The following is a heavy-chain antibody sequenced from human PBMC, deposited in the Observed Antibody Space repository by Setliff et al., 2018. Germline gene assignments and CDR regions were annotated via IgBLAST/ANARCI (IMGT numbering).Heavy chain of an antibody. CDR2: IKQDGSEK. D-gene: IGHD6-6*01. Sequence: PGGSLRLSCAASGFTFSDYWMSWVRQAPGKGLEWVANIKQDGSEKYYVDSVKGRFTISRDNAKNSLYLQMNILRAEDTAMYYCARDRVRTAALGGMDVWGQGTTVTVSS. J-gene: IGHJ6*02. V-gene: IGHV3-7*01. CDR3: ARDRVRTAALGGMDV. CDR1: GFTFSDYW.